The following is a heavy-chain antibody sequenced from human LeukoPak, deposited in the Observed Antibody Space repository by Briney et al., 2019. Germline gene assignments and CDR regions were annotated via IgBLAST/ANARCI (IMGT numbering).Heavy chain of an antibody. Sequence: SETLSLTYAVYGGSFSGYYWSWIRQPPGKGLEWIGEINHSGSTNYNPSLKSRVTISVDTSKNQFSLKLSSVTAADTAVYYCARTGEYGYGPNTNNWFDPWGQGTLVTVSS. CDR3: ARTGEYGYGPNTNNWFDP. CDR1: GGSFSGYY. J-gene: IGHJ5*02. V-gene: IGHV4-34*01. D-gene: IGHD4/OR15-4a*01. CDR2: INHSGST.